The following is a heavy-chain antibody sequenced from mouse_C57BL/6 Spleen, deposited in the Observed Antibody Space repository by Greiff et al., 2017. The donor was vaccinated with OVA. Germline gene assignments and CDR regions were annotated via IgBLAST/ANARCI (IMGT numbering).Heavy chain of an antibody. Sequence: KQSGAELVRPGTSVKVSCKASGYAFTNYLIEWVKQRPGQGFEWIGVINPGSGGTNYNEKFKGKATLTADKSSSTAYMQLSSLTSEDSAVYFCARGGYYSSYGDYWGQGTTLTVSS. CDR2: INPGSGGT. CDR1: GYAFTNYL. V-gene: IGHV1-54*01. CDR3: ARGGYYSSYGDY. J-gene: IGHJ2*01. D-gene: IGHD2-5*01.